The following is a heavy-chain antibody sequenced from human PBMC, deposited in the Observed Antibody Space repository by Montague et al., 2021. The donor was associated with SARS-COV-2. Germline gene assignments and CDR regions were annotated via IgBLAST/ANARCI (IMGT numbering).Heavy chain of an antibody. Sequence: CAISGDSVSSNSATSDWLTHSPSRPLEFLGSPYYRSKWYNDYAVSVRGRVTINPDTSKNQFSLQLNSVTPEDTAIYYCTSGREGNYNVMDVWGQGTTVTVSS. CDR1: GDSVSSNSAT. D-gene: IGHD1-1*01. CDR2: PYYRSKWYN. CDR3: TSGREGNYNVMDV. V-gene: IGHV6-1*01. J-gene: IGHJ6*02.